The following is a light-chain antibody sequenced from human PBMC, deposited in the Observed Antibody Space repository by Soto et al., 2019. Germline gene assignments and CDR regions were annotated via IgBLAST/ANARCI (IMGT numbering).Light chain of an antibody. CDR1: SSDFGGYNY. V-gene: IGLV2-11*01. CDR3: CSYAGTYTPLV. CDR2: DVS. J-gene: IGLJ2*01. Sequence: QSVLTQPRSVSGSPGQSVTISCAGTSSDFGGYNYVSWYQQYPGKAPKLMISDVSKRPSGVPDRFSGSKSGNTASLTISGLQAEDEADYYCCSYAGTYTPLVFGGGTQVTVL.